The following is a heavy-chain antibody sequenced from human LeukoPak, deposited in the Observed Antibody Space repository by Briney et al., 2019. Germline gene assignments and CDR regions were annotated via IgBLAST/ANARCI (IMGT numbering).Heavy chain of an antibody. CDR1: GYTFTSYD. J-gene: IGHJ6*03. V-gene: IGHV1-8*01. CDR3: ARVGGYRDSSGHYYYYYMDV. Sequence: AASLKVSCTASGYTFTSYDINWVRQATGQGLEWMGWINPNRSNTGYVQTFQGRVTMTRNNSISTAYMQLSSLRSEDTAVYYCARVGGYRDSSGHYYYYYMDVWGKGPRSPSP. D-gene: IGHD3-22*01. CDR2: INPNRSNT.